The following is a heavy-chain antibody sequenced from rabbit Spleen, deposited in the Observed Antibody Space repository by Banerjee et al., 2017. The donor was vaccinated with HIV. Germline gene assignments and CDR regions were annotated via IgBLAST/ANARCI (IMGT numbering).Heavy chain of an antibody. CDR1: GFDFSFYY. D-gene: IGHD1-1*01. V-gene: IGHV1S7*01. CDR2: IDPVFGAT. J-gene: IGHJ4*01. Sequence: QLVESGGGLVQPGGSLKLSCKASGFDFSFYYMSWVRQAPGKGLEWIGYIDPVFGATYYASWVNGRFTISSHNAQNTLYLQLNSLTAADTATYFCARGYASSSGLPTYYFNLWGPGTLVTVS. CDR3: ARGYASSSGLPTYYFNL.